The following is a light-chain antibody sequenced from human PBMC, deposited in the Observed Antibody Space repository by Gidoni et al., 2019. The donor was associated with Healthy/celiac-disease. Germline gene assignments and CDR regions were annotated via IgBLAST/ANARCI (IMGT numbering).Light chain of an antibody. V-gene: IGKV4-1*01. CDR1: QSVLYSSNNKNY. CDR2: WTS. CDR3: QQYYSTPYT. J-gene: IGKJ2*01. Sequence: VITHSSYSLAVSLGERAPSNGKSSQSVLYSSNNKNYLAWYQHKPGQPAKLLIYWTSTRETGVPDRFSGSGSGTDFTLTISSLQAEDVAVDYCQQYYSTPYTFGQGTKLEIK.